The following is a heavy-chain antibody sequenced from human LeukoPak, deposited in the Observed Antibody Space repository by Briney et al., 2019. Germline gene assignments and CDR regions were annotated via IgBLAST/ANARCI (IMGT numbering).Heavy chain of an antibody. J-gene: IGHJ4*02. D-gene: IGHD3-9*01. CDR3: ARGVSHRNFDWLFY. CDR1: GGSISNYY. Sequence: PSETLSLTCTVSGGSISNYYWSWIRQPPGKGLEWIGEINDSGSTHYNTSLNSRVTISVDTSKNQIYLKLSSVTAADTAIYYCARGVSHRNFDWLFYWGQGTLVTVSS. CDR2: INDSGST. V-gene: IGHV4-34*01.